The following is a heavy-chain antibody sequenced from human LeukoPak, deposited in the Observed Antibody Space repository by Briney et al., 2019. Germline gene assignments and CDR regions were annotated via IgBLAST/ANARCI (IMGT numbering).Heavy chain of an antibody. D-gene: IGHD4-17*01. J-gene: IGHJ4*02. V-gene: IGHV3-21*01. CDR3: ARESTVTGGISYFDY. Sequence: GSLRLSCAASGFTFSSYSMNWVRQAPGKGLEWVSSISSSSSYIYYADSVKCRFTISRDNAKNSLYLQMNSLRAEDTAVYYCARESTVTGGISYFDYWGQGTLVTVSS. CDR2: ISSSSSYI. CDR1: GFTFSSYS.